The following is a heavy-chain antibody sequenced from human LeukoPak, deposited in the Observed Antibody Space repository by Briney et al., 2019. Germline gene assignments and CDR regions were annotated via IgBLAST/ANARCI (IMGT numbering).Heavy chain of an antibody. CDR1: GGSISNYY. J-gene: IGHJ3*02. CDR2: IYTSAST. Sequence: SETLSLTCTVSGGSISNYYWSWIRQPAGKGLEWIGRIYTSASTNYNPSLKSRVTISVDTSNNKFSLKLTSLTAADTAVYYCVRHLSAGRPAFDIWGQGTMVTVS. V-gene: IGHV4-4*07. CDR3: VRHLSAGRPAFDI. D-gene: IGHD2-15*01.